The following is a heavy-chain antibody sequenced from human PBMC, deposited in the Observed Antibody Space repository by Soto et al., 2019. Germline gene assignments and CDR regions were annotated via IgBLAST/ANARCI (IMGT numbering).Heavy chain of an antibody. J-gene: IGHJ4*02. CDR2: ISGSDPST. CDR3: AKDIGGGWYYFDY. Sequence: EVQVLESGGGLVQPGGSLRLSCAASGFTFSNCAMSWVRQAPGKGLEWVSTISGSDPSTYYADSVKGRFTISRDNSKNTLYLQMNSLRAEDTALYYCAKDIGGGWYYFDYWGQGTLVTVSS. V-gene: IGHV3-23*01. CDR1: GFTFSNCA. D-gene: IGHD6-19*01.